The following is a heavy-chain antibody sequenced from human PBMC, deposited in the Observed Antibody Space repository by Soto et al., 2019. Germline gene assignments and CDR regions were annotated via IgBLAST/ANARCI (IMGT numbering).Heavy chain of an antibody. J-gene: IGHJ4*02. CDR2: ISAYNGNT. CDR1: GYTFTSYG. D-gene: IGHD3-9*01. V-gene: IGHV1-18*01. Sequence: QVQLVQSGAEVKKPGASVKVSCKASGYTFTSYGITWVRQAPGQGLEWMGWISAYNGNTKYAQKVQGRVTMTTDTSPSPAYMELRSLISHDTAVYYCARDLSIFLFDYWGQGTLVTVSS. CDR3: ARDLSIFLFDY.